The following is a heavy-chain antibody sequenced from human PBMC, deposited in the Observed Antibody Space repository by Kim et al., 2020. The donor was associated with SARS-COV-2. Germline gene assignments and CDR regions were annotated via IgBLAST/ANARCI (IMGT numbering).Heavy chain of an antibody. J-gene: IGHJ4*02. D-gene: IGHD1-26*01. Sequence: SAPKSPGRVTITADESTRTAYMGLSSLRSEDTAVYYCARDGGEWELHFDYWGQGTLVTVSS. V-gene: IGHV1-69*01. CDR3: ARDGGEWELHFDY.